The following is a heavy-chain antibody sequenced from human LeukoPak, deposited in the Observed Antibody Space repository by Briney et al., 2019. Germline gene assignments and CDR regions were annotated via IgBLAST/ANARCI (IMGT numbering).Heavy chain of an antibody. D-gene: IGHD5-12*01. CDR1: GFTFSSYS. CDR3: ARDQGDVDIVATITFDY. CDR2: ISSSSSYI. Sequence: GGSLRLSCAASGFTFSSYSMNWVRQAPGKGLEWVSSISSSSSYIYYADSVKGRFTISRDNAKNSLYPQMNSLRAEDTAVYYCARDQGDVDIVATITFDYWGQGTLVTVSS. V-gene: IGHV3-21*01. J-gene: IGHJ4*02.